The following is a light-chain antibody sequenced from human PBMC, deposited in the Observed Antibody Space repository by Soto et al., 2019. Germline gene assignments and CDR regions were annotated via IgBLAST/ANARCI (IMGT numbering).Light chain of an antibody. V-gene: IGKV3-15*01. Sequence: EIVMTQSPATLSVSPGERATLSCRASQSVSTYLAWYQQKPGQAPRLLIYSASTRATGIPARFSGGGSGTVFTLTISSLQYEDFAVYICQQYNDWPPRWTFGQGTKVEIK. CDR2: SAS. CDR3: QQYNDWPPRWT. J-gene: IGKJ1*01. CDR1: QSVSTY.